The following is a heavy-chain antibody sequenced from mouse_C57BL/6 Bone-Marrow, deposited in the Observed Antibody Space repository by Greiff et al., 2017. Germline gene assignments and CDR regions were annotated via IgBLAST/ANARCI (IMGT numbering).Heavy chain of an antibody. CDR1: GYTFTSYW. D-gene: IGHD1-1*01. CDR3: AREAYYVAMDY. Sequence: VQLQQPGAELVMPGASVKLSCKASGYTFTSYWMHWVKQRPGQGLEWIGEIDPSASYTNYNQKFKGKSTLTVDKSSSTAYMQLSSLTSEDSAVYYCAREAYYVAMDYWGQGTSVTVSS. J-gene: IGHJ4*01. V-gene: IGHV1-69*01. CDR2: IDPSASYT.